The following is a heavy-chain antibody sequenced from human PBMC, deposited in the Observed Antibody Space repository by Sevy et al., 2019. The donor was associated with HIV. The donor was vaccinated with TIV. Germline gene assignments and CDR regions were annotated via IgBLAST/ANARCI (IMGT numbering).Heavy chain of an antibody. Sequence: GSLRLSCAASGFTFSSYWMSWVRQAPGKGLEWVANIKQDGSEKYYVDSVKGRFTISRDNAKNSLYLQMNSLRAEDTAVYYCARVGYDFWKGYYFDYWGQGTLVTVSS. CDR2: IKQDGSEK. CDR3: ARVGYDFWKGYYFDY. D-gene: IGHD3-3*01. J-gene: IGHJ4*02. CDR1: GFTFSSYW. V-gene: IGHV3-7*03.